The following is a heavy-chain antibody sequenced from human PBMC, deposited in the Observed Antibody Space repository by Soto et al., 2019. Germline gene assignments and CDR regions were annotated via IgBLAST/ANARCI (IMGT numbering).Heavy chain of an antibody. CDR3: ARAPRGNYGYPSYFDY. D-gene: IGHD3-10*01. Sequence: PSATLSLTCTVSGGSISSSSYYWSWIRQPPGKGLEWIGYIYYSGSTNYNPSLKSRVTISVDTSKNQFSLKLSSVTAADTAVYYCARAPRGNYGYPSYFDYWGQGTLVTVSS. CDR2: IYYSGST. J-gene: IGHJ4*02. CDR1: GGSISSSSYY. V-gene: IGHV4-61*01.